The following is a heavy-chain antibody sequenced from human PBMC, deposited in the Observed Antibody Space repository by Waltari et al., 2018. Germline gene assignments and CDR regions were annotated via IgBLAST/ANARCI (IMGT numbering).Heavy chain of an antibody. CDR2: IKADGKEK. J-gene: IGHJ4*02. D-gene: IGHD6-19*01. CDR3: VGGWGTGWL. V-gene: IGHV3-7*01. Sequence: QLVESGGGWVQPGESLRLSCAAAGFSFSGGWMNWVRQAPGKGLEWVSNIKADGKEKYYVDSVRGRFTISRDNVKKSVNLQMNSLRVEDTAVYYCVGGWGTGWLWGQGTLVTVSS. CDR1: GFSFSGGW.